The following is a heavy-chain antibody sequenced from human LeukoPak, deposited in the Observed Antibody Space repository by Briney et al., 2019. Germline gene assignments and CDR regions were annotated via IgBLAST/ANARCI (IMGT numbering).Heavy chain of an antibody. J-gene: IGHJ4*02. Sequence: SETLSLTCSVSGGPISGNSYYWSWIRQPPGKGLEWIGEINHSGSTNYNPSLKSRVTISVDTSKNQFSLKLSSVTAADTAVYYCARGRAGRGYSYGYSHWGQGTLVTVSS. CDR3: ARGRAGRGYSYGYSH. CDR2: INHSGST. V-gene: IGHV4-39*07. D-gene: IGHD5-18*01. CDR1: GGPISGNSYY.